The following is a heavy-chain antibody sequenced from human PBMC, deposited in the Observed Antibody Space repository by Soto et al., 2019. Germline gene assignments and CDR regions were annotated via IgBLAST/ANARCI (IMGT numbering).Heavy chain of an antibody. Sequence: QVQLVESGGGVVQPGRSLRLSWAASGFTFSSYGMHWVRQAPGKGLEWVAVISYDGSNKYYADSVKGRFTISRDNSKNTLYLQMNSLRAEDTAVYYCAKYKGLTTVTRSSAFDIWGQGTMVTVSS. J-gene: IGHJ3*02. D-gene: IGHD4-17*01. CDR2: ISYDGSNK. CDR1: GFTFSSYG. CDR3: AKYKGLTTVTRSSAFDI. V-gene: IGHV3-30*18.